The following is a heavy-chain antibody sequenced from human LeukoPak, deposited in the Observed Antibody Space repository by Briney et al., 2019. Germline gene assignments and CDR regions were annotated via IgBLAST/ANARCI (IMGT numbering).Heavy chain of an antibody. CDR1: GGTFSSHA. CDR2: IIPIFGTA. Sequence: SVKVSCKASGGTFSSHAISWVRQAPGQGLEWMGGIIPIFGTANYAQKFQGRVTITADESTSTAYMELSSLRSEDTAVYYCARARTLNYYGSGTLDYWGQGTLVTVSS. J-gene: IGHJ4*02. V-gene: IGHV1-69*13. CDR3: ARARTLNYYGSGTLDY. D-gene: IGHD3-10*01.